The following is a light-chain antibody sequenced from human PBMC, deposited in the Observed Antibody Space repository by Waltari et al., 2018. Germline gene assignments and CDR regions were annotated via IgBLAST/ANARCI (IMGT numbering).Light chain of an antibody. J-gene: IGLJ3*02. CDR1: SFNIGSNT. CDR2: NND. V-gene: IGLV1-44*01. CDR3: AAWDDSLNGPV. Sequence: QSVLTQPPSASGTPGQRVTISCSGSSFNIGSNTLNWSRQFPGTAPKLLIYNNDQRPPGVPARFSGSKSGTSASLAISGLQSEHEADYYCAAWDDSLNGPVFGGGTKLTVL.